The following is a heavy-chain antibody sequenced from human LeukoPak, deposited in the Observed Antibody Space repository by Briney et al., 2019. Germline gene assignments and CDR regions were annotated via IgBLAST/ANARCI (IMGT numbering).Heavy chain of an antibody. CDR2: IYYSGST. V-gene: IGHV4-59*01. Sequence: SETLSLTCTVSGGSISSYYWSWIRQPPGKGLEWIGYIYYSGSTNYNPPLKSRVTISVDTSKNQFSLKLSSVTAADTAVYYCARDQGTSGDYGGLDYWGQGTLVTVSS. CDR3: ARDQGTSGDYGGLDY. D-gene: IGHD4-17*01. J-gene: IGHJ4*02. CDR1: GGSISSYY.